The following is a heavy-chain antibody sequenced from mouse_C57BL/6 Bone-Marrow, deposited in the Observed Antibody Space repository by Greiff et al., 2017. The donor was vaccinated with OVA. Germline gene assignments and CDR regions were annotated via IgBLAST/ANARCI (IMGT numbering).Heavy chain of an antibody. CDR1: GYTFTSYG. D-gene: IGHD2-10*01. J-gene: IGHJ3*01. V-gene: IGHV1-81*01. CDR2: IYPRSGNT. Sequence: QVQLQQSGAELARPGASVKLSCKASGYTFTSYGISWVKQRTGQGLEWIGEIYPRSGNTYYNEKFKGKATLTADKSSSTAYMELRSLTSEDSAVYFCARPYYGNYSFAYWGQGTLVTVSA. CDR3: ARPYYGNYSFAY.